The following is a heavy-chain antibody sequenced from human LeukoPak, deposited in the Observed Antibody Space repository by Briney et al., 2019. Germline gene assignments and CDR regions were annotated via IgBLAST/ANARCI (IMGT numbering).Heavy chain of an antibody. V-gene: IGHV3-9*01. J-gene: IGHJ4*02. CDR2: ISCNSGSI. CDR3: ARGRGWIYDS. Sequence: GRSLRLSCAASGFTFDDYAMHWVRQAPGKGLEWVSGISCNSGSIGYADSVKGRFTISSDNARNSLYLQMNSLRAEDTAVYYCARGRGWIYDSWGRGTLVIVSS. D-gene: IGHD6-19*01. CDR1: GFTFDDYA.